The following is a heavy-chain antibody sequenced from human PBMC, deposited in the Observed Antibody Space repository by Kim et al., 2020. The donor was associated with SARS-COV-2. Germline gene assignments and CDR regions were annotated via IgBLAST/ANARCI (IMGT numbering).Heavy chain of an antibody. CDR2: ISYDGSNK. CDR1: GFTFSSYG. V-gene: IGHV3-30*18. Sequence: GGSLRLSCAASGFTFSSYGMHWVRQAPGKGLEWVAVISYDGSNKYYADSVKGRFTISRDNSKNTLYLQMNSLRAEDTAVYYCAKSADWTWMNYYYYGMDVWGQGTTVTVSS. J-gene: IGHJ6*02. D-gene: IGHD1-1*01. CDR3: AKSADWTWMNYYYYGMDV.